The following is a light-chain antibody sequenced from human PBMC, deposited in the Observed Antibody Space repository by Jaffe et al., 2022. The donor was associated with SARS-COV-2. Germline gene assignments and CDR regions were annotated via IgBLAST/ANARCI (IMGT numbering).Light chain of an antibody. Sequence: QSALTQPASVSGSPGQSITISCTGTSSDVGGYNYVSWYQQRPGKAPKLIIYDVNTRPSGVPDRFSGSKSGNTASLTISGLQAEDEADYYCSSYVSIKAFVFGTGTEVAVL. CDR1: SSDVGGYNY. V-gene: IGLV2-14*01. CDR2: DVN. J-gene: IGLJ1*01. CDR3: SSYVSIKAFV.